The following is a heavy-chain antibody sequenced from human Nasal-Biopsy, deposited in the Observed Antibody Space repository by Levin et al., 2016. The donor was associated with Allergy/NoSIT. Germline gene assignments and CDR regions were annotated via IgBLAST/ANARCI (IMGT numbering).Heavy chain of an antibody. V-gene: IGHV3-23*01. J-gene: IGHJ3*01. CDR3: TKDRHKSGNGYVPVDSFNV. CDR1: GFTFSSYG. D-gene: IGHD5-18*01. Sequence: GESLKISCAASGFTFSSYGMSWVRHTGGKGMEWVAAISGYDTGTYYADSVKGRFTISRDNSKNTLYLQMDSLRVEDTALYYCTKDRHKSGNGYVPVDSFNVWGQGTMVTVSS. CDR2: ISGYDTGT.